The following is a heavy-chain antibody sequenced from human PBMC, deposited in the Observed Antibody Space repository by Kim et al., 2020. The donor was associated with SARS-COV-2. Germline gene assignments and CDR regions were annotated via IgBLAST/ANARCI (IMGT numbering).Heavy chain of an antibody. CDR3: ARHFPLHPNFFDS. Sequence: SETLSLTCTVSGDSVRFYHWSWIRLPPGKGLEWIGFASNSGSADYSPSLESRVTISIDTSKNQFFLNLSSVTAADTALYYCARHFPLHPNFFDSWGQGIL. V-gene: IGHV4-59*08. CDR1: GDSVRFYH. CDR2: ASNSGSA. J-gene: IGHJ4*02.